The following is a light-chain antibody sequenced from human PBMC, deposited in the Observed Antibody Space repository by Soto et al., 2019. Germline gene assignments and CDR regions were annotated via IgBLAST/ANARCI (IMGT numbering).Light chain of an antibody. CDR2: GAS. Sequence: EIVLTQSPGTLSLSPGERATLSCRASQSVSSSYLAWYQHKPGQAPRLLIYGASGRDTGIPDRFSGSGSGTDFTLTISRLEPEDFAVYYCQQYGSSPPVTFGQGTRLEI. V-gene: IGKV3-20*01. J-gene: IGKJ5*01. CDR3: QQYGSSPPVT. CDR1: QSVSSSY.